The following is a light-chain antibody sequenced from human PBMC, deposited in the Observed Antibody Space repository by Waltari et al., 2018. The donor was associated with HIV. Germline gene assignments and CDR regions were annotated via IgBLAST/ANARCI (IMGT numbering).Light chain of an antibody. J-gene: IGLJ1*01. Sequence: QSVLTQPPSASGTPGQRVTIRCSGSSSHIGSNFVYWYQQLPGAAPKLLIYRNNQRPSGVPDRFSGSKSGTSASLAISGLRSEDEADYYCAAWDDSLSGFYVVGTGTKVTVL. V-gene: IGLV1-47*01. CDR1: SSHIGSNF. CDR3: AAWDDSLSGFYV. CDR2: RNN.